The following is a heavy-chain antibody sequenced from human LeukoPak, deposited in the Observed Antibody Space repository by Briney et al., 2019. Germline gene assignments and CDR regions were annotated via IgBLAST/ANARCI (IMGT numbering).Heavy chain of an antibody. Sequence: GGSLRLSCAASGFTFSSYAMSWVRQAPGKGLEWVSTISGSGGSPYYADSVKGRFTISRDNSKNTLYLQMNSLRAEDTAVYYCAKDLRSGSYYGMDVWGQGTTVTSP. CDR2: ISGSGGSP. D-gene: IGHD1-26*01. CDR3: AKDLRSGSYYGMDV. J-gene: IGHJ6*02. CDR1: GFTFSSYA. V-gene: IGHV3-23*01.